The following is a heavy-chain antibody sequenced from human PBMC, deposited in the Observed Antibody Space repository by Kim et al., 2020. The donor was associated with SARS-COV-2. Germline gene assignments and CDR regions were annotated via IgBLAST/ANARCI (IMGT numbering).Heavy chain of an antibody. D-gene: IGHD3-9*01. CDR3: ARGLGYYDILTGPDPTNYYGMDV. Sequence: SETLSLTCTVSGGSISSGGYYWSWIRQHPGKGLEWIGYIYYSGSTYYNPSLKSRVTISVDTSKNQFSLKLSSVTAADTAVYYCARGLGYYDILTGPDPTNYYGMDVWGQGTTVTVSS. CDR2: IYYSGST. J-gene: IGHJ6*02. V-gene: IGHV4-31*03. CDR1: GGSISSGGYY.